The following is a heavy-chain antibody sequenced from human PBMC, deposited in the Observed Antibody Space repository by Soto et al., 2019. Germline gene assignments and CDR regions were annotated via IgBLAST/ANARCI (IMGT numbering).Heavy chain of an antibody. J-gene: IGHJ6*02. V-gene: IGHV1-69*13. CDR3: ARGRGQGYYYDSSGSVYYYYGMAV. CDR2: IIPIFGTA. CDR1: GGTFSSYA. Sequence: SVKVSCKASGGTFSSYAISWVRQAPGQGLEWMGGIIPIFGTANYAQKFQGRVTITADESTSTAYMELSSLRSEDTAVYYCARGRGQGYYYDSSGSVYYYYGMAVWGQGTTVTVSS. D-gene: IGHD3-22*01.